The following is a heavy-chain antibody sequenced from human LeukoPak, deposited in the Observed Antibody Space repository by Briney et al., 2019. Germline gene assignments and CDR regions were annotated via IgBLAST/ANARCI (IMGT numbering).Heavy chain of an antibody. CDR1: GFTFSDYY. Sequence: GGSLRLSCAASGFTFSDYYMSWIRQAPGKGLEWVSYISSSGSAIYYADSVKGRFTISRDNAKNSLYLQMNSLRAEDTAVYYCARVGSWDIAYVDYWGQGTLVTVSS. CDR3: ARVGSWDIAYVDY. CDR2: ISSSGSAI. J-gene: IGHJ4*02. V-gene: IGHV3-11*04. D-gene: IGHD5-12*01.